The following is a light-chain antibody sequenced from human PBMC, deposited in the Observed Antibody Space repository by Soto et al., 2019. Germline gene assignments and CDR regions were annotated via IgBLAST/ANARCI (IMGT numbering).Light chain of an antibody. CDR2: KAS. CDR1: QSISSW. V-gene: IGKV1-5*03. J-gene: IGKJ2*01. Sequence: DIQMTQSPSTLSASVGDRVTITCRASQSISSWLAWYQQKPGKAPKLLIYKASSLESGVPSRFSGSGSGTEFTLTISSLQPDDVATYYCQQYNSYPRYTFGQGTKLEIK. CDR3: QQYNSYPRYT.